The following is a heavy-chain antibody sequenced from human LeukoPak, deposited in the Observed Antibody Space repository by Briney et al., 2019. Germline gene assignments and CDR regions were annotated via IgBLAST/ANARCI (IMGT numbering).Heavy chain of an antibody. Sequence: ASVKVSCKASGYTFTSYGISWVRQAPGQGLEWMGWISAYNGNTNYAQKLQGRVTMTTDTSTSTAYMELRSLRSDDTAVYYCARDLRQWEPYYFDYWGQGTLVTVSS. J-gene: IGHJ4*02. CDR3: ARDLRQWEPYYFDY. D-gene: IGHD1-26*01. V-gene: IGHV1-18*01. CDR1: GYTFTSYG. CDR2: ISAYNGNT.